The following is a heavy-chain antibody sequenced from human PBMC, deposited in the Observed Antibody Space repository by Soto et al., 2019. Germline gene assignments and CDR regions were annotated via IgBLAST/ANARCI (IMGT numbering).Heavy chain of an antibody. CDR2: IWYDGSNK. CDR3: ARGVVPAANDAFDI. V-gene: IGHV3-30*19. J-gene: IGHJ3*02. CDR1: GFTFSTYG. D-gene: IGHD2-2*01. Sequence: QVQLVESGGGVVQPGRSLRLSCATSGFTFSTYGMHWVRQAPGKGLEWVAVIWYDGSNKYYADSVKGRFTISRDNSKNTLYLQMNSLRAEDTAVYYCARGVVPAANDAFDIWGQGTMVTVSS.